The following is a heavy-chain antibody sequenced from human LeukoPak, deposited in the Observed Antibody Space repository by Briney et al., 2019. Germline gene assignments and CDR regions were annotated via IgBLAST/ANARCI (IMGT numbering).Heavy chain of an antibody. CDR2: INPSGGST. V-gene: IGHV1-46*01. CDR3: ARDLLSSKSYYYYYMDV. D-gene: IGHD3-16*02. Sequence: ASVKVSCKASGYTFTSYYMHWVRQAPGQGLEWMGIINPSGGSTSYAQKFQGRVTMTRDMSTSTVYMELSSLRSEDTAVYYCARDLLSSKSYYYYYMDVWGKGTTVTVSS. J-gene: IGHJ6*03. CDR1: GYTFTSYY.